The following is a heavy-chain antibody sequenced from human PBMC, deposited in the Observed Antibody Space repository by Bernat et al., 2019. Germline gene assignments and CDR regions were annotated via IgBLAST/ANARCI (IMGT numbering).Heavy chain of an antibody. J-gene: IGHJ4*02. V-gene: IGHV4-39*01. D-gene: IGHD6-13*01. CDR2: IYYSGST. Sequence: QLQLQESGPGLVKPSETLSLTCTVSGGSISSSSYYWGWIRQPPGKGLEWIGSIYYSGSTYYNPSLKSRVTISVDTSKNQFSLKLSSVTAADTAVYYCARLANWIRSSWYPDYWGQGTLATVSS. CDR3: ARLANWIRSSWYPDY. CDR1: GGSISSSSYY.